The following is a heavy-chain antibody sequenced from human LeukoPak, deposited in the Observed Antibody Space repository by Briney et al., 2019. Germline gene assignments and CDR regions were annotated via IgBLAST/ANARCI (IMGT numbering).Heavy chain of an antibody. CDR3: ARISSSSWSREFDY. J-gene: IGHJ4*02. CDR2: FYSGGDT. CDR1: GFTVSSNY. Sequence: PGGSLRLSCAASGFTVSSNYMSWVRQAPGKGLEWVSFFYSGGDTYYAESVKGRFTISRDNSENTLYLQMNSLRAEDTAVYYCARISSSSWSREFDYWGQGTLVTVSS. V-gene: IGHV3-53*01. D-gene: IGHD6-13*01.